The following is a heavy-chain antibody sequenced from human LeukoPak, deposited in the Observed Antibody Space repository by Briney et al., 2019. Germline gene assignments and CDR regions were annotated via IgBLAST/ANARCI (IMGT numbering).Heavy chain of an antibody. CDR3: ARKLGQWLAFDAFDI. D-gene: IGHD6-19*01. CDR2: ISPHSGGT. Sequence: ASVKVSCKASGYIFTGYYMHWVRQAPGQGLEWMGWISPHSGGTNYAQKFQGRVTMTLDTSISTVYMELSRLRSDDTAVYYCARKLGQWLAFDAFDIWGQGTMVTVSS. J-gene: IGHJ3*02. CDR1: GYIFTGYY. V-gene: IGHV1-2*02.